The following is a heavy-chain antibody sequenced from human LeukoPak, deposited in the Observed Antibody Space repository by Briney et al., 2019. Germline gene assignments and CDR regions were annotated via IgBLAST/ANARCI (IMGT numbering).Heavy chain of an antibody. CDR2: INPSGGST. J-gene: IGHJ6*02. CDR1: GYTFTSYY. Sequence: ASVKVSCKASGYTFTSYYMHGVREAPGQGVECVGIINPSGGSTSYAQKFQGRVTMTRDTSTSTVYMELSSLRSEDTAVYYCAREGDGYNYGPPLGNGMDVWGQGPRSPSP. D-gene: IGHD5-24*01. V-gene: IGHV1-46*01. CDR3: AREGDGYNYGPPLGNGMDV.